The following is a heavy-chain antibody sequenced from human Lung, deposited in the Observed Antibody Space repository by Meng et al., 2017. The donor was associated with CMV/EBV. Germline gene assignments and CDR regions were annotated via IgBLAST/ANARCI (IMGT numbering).Heavy chain of an antibody. J-gene: IGHJ5*02. CDR2: IHSSGST. V-gene: IGHV4-31*03. CDR3: ARASYGSGSPLGESWFDP. D-gene: IGHD3-10*01. CDR1: GGSISSGGYY. Sequence: PGLVKPSQPLSPRCTVSGGSISSGGYYWSWIRQHPGKGLEWIGYIHSSGSTYYNPSLRSRLTISVDTSKNQFSLKLSSVTAADTAVYYCARASYGSGSPLGESWFDPWGQGTLVTVSS.